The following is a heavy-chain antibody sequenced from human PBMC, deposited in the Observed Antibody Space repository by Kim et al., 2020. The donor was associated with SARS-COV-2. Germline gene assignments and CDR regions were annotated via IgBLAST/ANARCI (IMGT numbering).Heavy chain of an antibody. CDR2: IVVGSGNT. V-gene: IGHV1-58*01. CDR3: AAVTRNSSSWYYFDY. Sequence: SVKVSCKASGFTFTSSAVQWVRQARGQRLEWIGWIVVGSGNTNYAQKFQERVTITRDMSTSTAYMELSSLRSEDTAVYYCAAVTRNSSSWYYFDYWGQGTLVTVSS. D-gene: IGHD6-13*01. CDR1: GFTFTSSA. J-gene: IGHJ4*02.